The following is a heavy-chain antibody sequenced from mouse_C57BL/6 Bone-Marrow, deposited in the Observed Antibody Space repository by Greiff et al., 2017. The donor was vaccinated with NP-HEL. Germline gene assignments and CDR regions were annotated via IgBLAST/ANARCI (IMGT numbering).Heavy chain of an antibody. D-gene: IGHD2-4*01. CDR3: ARGDYDYDGDYYAMDY. CDR2: IDPNSGGT. Sequence: QVQLQQPGAELVKPGASVKLSCKASGYTFTSYWMHWVKQRPGRGLEWIGRIDPNSGGTKYNEKFKSKGTLTVDKLYSTADMQLSSLTSEDSAVYYCARGDYDYDGDYYAMDYWGQGTSVTVSS. V-gene: IGHV1-72*01. J-gene: IGHJ4*01. CDR1: GYTFTSYW.